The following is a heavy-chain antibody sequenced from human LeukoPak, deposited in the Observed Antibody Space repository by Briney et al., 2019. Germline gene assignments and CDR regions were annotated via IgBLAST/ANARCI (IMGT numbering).Heavy chain of an antibody. CDR3: AKDRVTAAGYYFDY. Sequence: GGSLRLSCAASGFTFSNYGMHWVRQAPGRGLEWVSVISFDGSAKYYADSVKGRFTISRDNSKNTLYLQMTSLRAEDTAVYYCAKDRVTAAGYYFDYWGQGTLVTVSS. J-gene: IGHJ4*02. V-gene: IGHV3-30*18. CDR2: ISFDGSAK. D-gene: IGHD6-13*01. CDR1: GFTFSNYG.